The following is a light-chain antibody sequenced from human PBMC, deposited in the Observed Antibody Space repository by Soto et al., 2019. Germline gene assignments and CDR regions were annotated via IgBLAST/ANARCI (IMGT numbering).Light chain of an antibody. Sequence: DIQMTQSPSSLSASVGHRVTITCRASQGISNYLAWFQQKPGKAPKSLIYAAPSLQSGVPSKFSGSGAGTGVTLNIRSLQPGDFAAYYCQQYESYRWTCREGTRVELK. CDR1: QGISNY. J-gene: IGKJ1*01. CDR2: AAP. V-gene: IGKV1-16*02. CDR3: QQYESYRWT.